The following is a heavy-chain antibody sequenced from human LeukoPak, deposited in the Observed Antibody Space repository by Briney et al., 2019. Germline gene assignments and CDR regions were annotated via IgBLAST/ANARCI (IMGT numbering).Heavy chain of an antibody. D-gene: IGHD3-3*01. J-gene: IGHJ4*02. CDR2: IRSKAYGGTT. V-gene: IGHV3-49*04. Sequence: PGRSLRLSCTASGFTFGDYAMSWVRQAPGKGLEWVGFIRSKAYGGTTDYAASVKGRFTISRDDSKSIAYLQMNSLKTEDTAVYYCTREVTIFGVVIYYFDYWGQGTLVTVSS. CDR3: TREVTIFGVVIYYFDY. CDR1: GFTFGDYA.